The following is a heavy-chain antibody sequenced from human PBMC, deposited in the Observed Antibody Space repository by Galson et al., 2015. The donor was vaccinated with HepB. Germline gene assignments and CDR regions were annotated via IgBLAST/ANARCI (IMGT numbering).Heavy chain of an antibody. J-gene: IGHJ4*02. CDR3: ARATNISWYGALDY. V-gene: IGHV5-51*01. CDR2: IYPGESDN. CDR1: GYSFAGFW. Sequence: QSGAEVKKPGESLKISCKVSGYSFAGFWIGWVRQMPGKGLEWMGIIYPGESDNRYSPSFQGQVTISADKSISTAYLQWSSLKASDTAMYYCARATNISWYGALDYWGQGTLVTVSS. D-gene: IGHD6-13*01.